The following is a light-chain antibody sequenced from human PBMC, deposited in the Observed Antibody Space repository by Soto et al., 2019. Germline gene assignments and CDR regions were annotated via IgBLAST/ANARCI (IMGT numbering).Light chain of an antibody. CDR2: AAS. J-gene: IGKJ4*01. CDR3: HRSDDSALT. CDR1: QSISTY. Sequence: SQSISTYLNWYQQKPGNAPRVLIYAASRLESGVPSRFSGSGSGTDFILTINSLQPEDLGTYNCHRSDDSALTFVGVTK. V-gene: IGKV1-39*01.